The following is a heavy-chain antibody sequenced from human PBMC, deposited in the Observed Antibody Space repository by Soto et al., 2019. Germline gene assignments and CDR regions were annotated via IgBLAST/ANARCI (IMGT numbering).Heavy chain of an antibody. CDR1: GGTFSSYA. Sequence: QVRLVQSGAEVKKPGSSVKVSCKASGGTFSSYAISWVRQAPGQGLEWMGGIIPIFGTANYAQKLQGRVTITADEPTSTAYMELSSVRSEDTAVYYCARERYYSGTGSPHRCFDYWGQGTLVTASS. CDR2: IIPIFGTA. D-gene: IGHD3-10*01. CDR3: ARERYYSGTGSPHRCFDY. J-gene: IGHJ4*02. V-gene: IGHV1-69*01.